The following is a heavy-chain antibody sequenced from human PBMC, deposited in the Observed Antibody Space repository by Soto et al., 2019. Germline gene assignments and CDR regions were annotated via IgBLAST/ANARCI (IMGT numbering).Heavy chain of an antibody. V-gene: IGHV3-13*04. J-gene: IGHJ4*02. CDR1: GFTFSLYD. CDR3: XXAXGAQWFGDQLF. CDR2: IGTPGDT. Sequence: EVQLVESGGGLVQSGGSLRLSCAASGFTFSLYDMHWVRQTTENSLEWVSAIGTPGDTYYTDTVKGRFTISRENAKNSXXXXXXXXXXXXXXXXXXXXAXGAQWFGDQLFWGQGILVTV. D-gene: IGHD3-10*01.